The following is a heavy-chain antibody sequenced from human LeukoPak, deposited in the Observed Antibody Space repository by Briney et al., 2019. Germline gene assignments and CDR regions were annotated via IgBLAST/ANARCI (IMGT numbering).Heavy chain of an antibody. CDR3: ACGSSSYSFDY. V-gene: IGHV3-23*01. J-gene: IGHJ4*02. D-gene: IGHD6-6*01. Sequence: GGSLRLSCTATGFTFSSYAMSWVRQAPGKGLEWVSAISGSGGSTYYADSVKGRFTISRDNSKNTLYLQMNSLRAEDTAVYYCACGSSSYSFDYWGQGTLVTVSS. CDR1: GFTFSSYA. CDR2: ISGSGGST.